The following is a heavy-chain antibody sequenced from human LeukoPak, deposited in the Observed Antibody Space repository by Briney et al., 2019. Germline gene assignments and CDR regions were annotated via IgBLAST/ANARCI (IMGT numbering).Heavy chain of an antibody. CDR3: ARDGWFGDYNWFDP. J-gene: IGHJ5*02. Sequence: GGSLRLSCAASGFTFSSYSMNWVRQAPGKGLEWISYISSASNTIYYADSVKGRFTISRDNTKNSVYLQMNSLRAEDTAMYYCARDGWFGDYNWFDPWGQGTLVTVSS. V-gene: IGHV3-48*01. D-gene: IGHD3-10*01. CDR1: GFTFSSYS. CDR2: ISSASNTI.